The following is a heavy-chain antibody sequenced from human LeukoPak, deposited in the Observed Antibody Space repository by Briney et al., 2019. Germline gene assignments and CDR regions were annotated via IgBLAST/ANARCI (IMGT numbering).Heavy chain of an antibody. CDR1: GFTFSSFG. J-gene: IGHJ4*02. V-gene: IGHV3-30*18. D-gene: IGHD4-11*01. CDR3: AKDRDHNSYYEK. CDR2: ISYDGSNK. Sequence: GGSLRLSCAASGFTFSSFGMHWVRQAPGKGLEWVAVISYDGSNKYYADSVRGRFTISRDNSKNTLYLQMNSLRAEDTAVYYCAKDRDHNSYYEKWGQGTLVTVSS.